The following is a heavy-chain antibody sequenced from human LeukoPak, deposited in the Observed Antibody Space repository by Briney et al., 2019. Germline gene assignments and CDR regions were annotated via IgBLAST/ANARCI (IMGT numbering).Heavy chain of an antibody. CDR3: ARGQSRYFDWYLGFFDY. V-gene: IGHV3-21*01. J-gene: IGHJ4*02. CDR2: IRSTSSYI. D-gene: IGHD3-9*01. Sequence: GGSLRLSCAASGFTFSSYMDWVRQAPGKGLEWVSSIRSTSSYIYYADSVKGRFTISRDNAKDSLYLQMNSLRADDTAVYYCARGQSRYFDWYLGFFDYWGQGTLVTVSS. CDR1: GFTFSSY.